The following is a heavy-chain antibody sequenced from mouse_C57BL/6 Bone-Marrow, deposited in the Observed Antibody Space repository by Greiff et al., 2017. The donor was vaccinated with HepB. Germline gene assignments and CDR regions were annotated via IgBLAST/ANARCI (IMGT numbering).Heavy chain of an antibody. Sequence: VQLQQPGAELVMPGASVKLSCKASGYTFTSYWMHWVKQRPGQGLEWIGEIDPSDSYTNYNQKFKGKSTLTVDKSSSTAYMQLSSLTSEDSAVYYCARYYYGSSYSWFAYWGQGTLVTVSA. D-gene: IGHD1-1*01. CDR1: GYTFTSYW. V-gene: IGHV1-69*01. CDR3: ARYYYGSSYSWFAY. CDR2: IDPSDSYT. J-gene: IGHJ3*01.